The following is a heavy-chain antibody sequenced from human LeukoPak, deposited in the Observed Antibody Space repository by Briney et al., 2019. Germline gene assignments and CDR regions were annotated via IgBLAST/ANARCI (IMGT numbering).Heavy chain of an antibody. CDR1: GYTFTRYD. CDR2: MNPNSGNT. D-gene: IGHD5-12*01. V-gene: IGHV1-8*03. J-gene: IGHJ4*02. Sequence: ASVKVSCKASGYTFTRYDINWVRQATGQGLEWMGWMNPNSGNTGYAQKFQGRVTITRNTSISTAYMELSSLRSDDTAVYYCAREKIGSGYDQDLDYWGQGTMVTVSS. CDR3: AREKIGSGYDQDLDY.